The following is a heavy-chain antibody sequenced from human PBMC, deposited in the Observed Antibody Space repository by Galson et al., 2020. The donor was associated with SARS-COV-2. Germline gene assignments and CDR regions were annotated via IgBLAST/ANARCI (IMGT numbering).Heavy chain of an antibody. Sequence: ETSETLSLTCTVSGGSISSIDYYWSWIRQPPGEGLEWIGYIYYRGNTYYNPSLKSRVTISVDTSKNHFSLKLSSVTAADTAVYFCARAIFDYSGWYYYYGMDVWGQGTTVTVSS. CDR1: GGSISSIDYY. D-gene: IGHD2-15*01. J-gene: IGHJ6*02. CDR3: ARAIFDYSGWYYYYGMDV. CDR2: IYYRGNT. V-gene: IGHV4-30-4*01.